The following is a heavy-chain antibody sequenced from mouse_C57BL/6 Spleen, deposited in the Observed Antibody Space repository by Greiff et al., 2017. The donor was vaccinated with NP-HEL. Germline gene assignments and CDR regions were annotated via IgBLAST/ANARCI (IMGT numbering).Heavy chain of an antibody. CDR3: VRHGGNPYAMDY. CDR1: GFSFNTYA. V-gene: IGHV10-1*01. J-gene: IGHJ4*01. D-gene: IGHD2-1*01. Sequence: EVQWVESGGGLVQPKGSLKLSCAASGFSFNTYAMNWVRQAPGKGLEWVARIRSKSNNYATYYADSVKDRFTISRDDSESMLYLQMNNLKTEDTAMYYCVRHGGNPYAMDYWGQGTSVTVSS. CDR2: IRSKSNNYAT.